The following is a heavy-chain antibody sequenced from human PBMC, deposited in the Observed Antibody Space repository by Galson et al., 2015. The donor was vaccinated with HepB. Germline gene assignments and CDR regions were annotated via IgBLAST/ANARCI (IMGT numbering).Heavy chain of an antibody. D-gene: IGHD3-10*01. CDR3: ARVATMVRGVIITPPRYYYYGMDV. Sequence: SVKVSCKASGYTFTSYYMHWVRQAPGQGLEWMGIINPSGGSTSYAQKFQGRVTMTRDTSTSTVYMELSSLRSEDTAVYYCARVATMVRGVIITPPRYYYYGMDVWGQGTTVTVSS. V-gene: IGHV1-46*01. CDR1: GYTFTSYY. J-gene: IGHJ6*02. CDR2: INPSGGST.